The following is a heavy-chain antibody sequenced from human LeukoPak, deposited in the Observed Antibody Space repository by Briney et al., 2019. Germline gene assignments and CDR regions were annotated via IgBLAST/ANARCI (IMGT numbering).Heavy chain of an antibody. CDR2: ISYDGSNK. D-gene: IGHD3-22*01. V-gene: IGHV3-30*18. CDR1: GFTFSSYG. CDR3: AKLRGEDYYDSSAHDY. J-gene: IGHJ4*02. Sequence: GRSVRLSCAASGFTFSSYGMHWVRQAPGKGLEWVAVISYDGSNKYYADSVKGRFTISRDNSKNTLYLQMNSLRAEDTAVYYCAKLRGEDYYDSSAHDYWGQGTLVTVSS.